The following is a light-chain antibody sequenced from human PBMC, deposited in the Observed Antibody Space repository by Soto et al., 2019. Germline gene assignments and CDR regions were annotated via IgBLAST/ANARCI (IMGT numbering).Light chain of an antibody. V-gene: IGKV3-11*01. CDR3: QQYNNWPPET. CDR1: QSVSSY. CDR2: DAS. Sequence: EIVLTQSPATLSLSPGERATLSCRASQSVSSYLAWYQQKPGQAPRLLIYDASNRATGIPARFSGSGSGTEFTLTISSLQSEDFAVYLCQQYNNWPPETFGQGTKVDI. J-gene: IGKJ1*01.